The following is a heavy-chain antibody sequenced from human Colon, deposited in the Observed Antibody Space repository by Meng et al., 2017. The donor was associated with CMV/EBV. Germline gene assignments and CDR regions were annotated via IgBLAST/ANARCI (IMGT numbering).Heavy chain of an antibody. CDR2: ISWNSGRI. CDR3: AKAPGYSSSPGYYYGMDV. V-gene: IGHV3-9*01. J-gene: IGHJ6*02. Sequence: SLKISCAASGFTFDDYAMHWVRQAPGKGLEWVSGISWNSGRIGYADSVKGRFTISRDNAKNSLYLQMNRLRAEDTALYYCAKAPGYSSSPGYYYGMDVWGQGTTVTVSS. CDR1: GFTFDDYA. D-gene: IGHD6-13*01.